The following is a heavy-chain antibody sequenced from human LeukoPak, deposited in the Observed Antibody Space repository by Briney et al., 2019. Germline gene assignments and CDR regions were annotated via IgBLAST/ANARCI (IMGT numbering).Heavy chain of an antibody. J-gene: IGHJ2*01. V-gene: IGHV4-59*08. CDR2: IHHSGAT. CDR1: GGFINGYY. CDR3: ARRGQNSGSARGWYFDL. Sequence: SETLSLTCTVSGGFINGYYWNWIRQPPGKGLEWIGSIHHSGATNFKTSLESRVTISVDTSKNQFSLRLRSLTAADTAVYYCARRGQNSGSARGWYFDLWGRGTLVTVSS. D-gene: IGHD3-10*01.